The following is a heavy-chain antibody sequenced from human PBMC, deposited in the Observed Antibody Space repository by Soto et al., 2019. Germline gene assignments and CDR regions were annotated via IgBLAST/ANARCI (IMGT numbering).Heavy chain of an antibody. CDR2: IYYSGST. CDR1: GGSLSSGDYY. V-gene: IGHV4-30-4*01. J-gene: IGHJ6*02. Sequence: SETLSLTCTVSGGSLSSGDYYWSWIRQPPGKGLEWIGYIYYSGSTYYNPSLKSRVTISVDTSKNQFSLKLSSVTAADTAVYYCARCITMVRGVIIPPEGMDVWGQGTTVTVSS. D-gene: IGHD3-10*01. CDR3: ARCITMVRGVIIPPEGMDV.